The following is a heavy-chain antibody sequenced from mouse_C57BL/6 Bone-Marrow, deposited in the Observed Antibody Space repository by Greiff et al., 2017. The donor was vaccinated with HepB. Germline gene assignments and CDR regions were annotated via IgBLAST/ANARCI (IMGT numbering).Heavy chain of an antibody. Sequence: DVKLVESGGGLVQPGGSLSLSCAASGFTFTDYYMSWVRQPPGKALEWLGFIRNKANGYTTEYSAAVKGQFTISRYNSQSILYLQMHALGAEDSASCYCARAICLGLYAMVYWGQGTSVTVSS. CDR3: ARAICLGLYAMVY. CDR1: GFTFTDYY. D-gene: IGHD4-1*01. V-gene: IGHV7-3*01. J-gene: IGHJ4*01. CDR2: IRNKANGYTT.